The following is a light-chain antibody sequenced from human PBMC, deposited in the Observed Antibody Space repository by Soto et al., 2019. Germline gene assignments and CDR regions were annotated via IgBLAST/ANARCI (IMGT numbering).Light chain of an antibody. CDR3: QQYYDWPPWT. CDR2: YAS. Sequence: EIVMTQSPVTLSVSPGARATLSCRASQTVRSNLAWYQQHPGQAPRLLIHYASTRAAGVPARFSGSGYGTEFTLTISSLQSEDSAVYFCQQYYDWPPWTFGQGTKVDIK. J-gene: IGKJ1*01. CDR1: QTVRSN. V-gene: IGKV3-15*01.